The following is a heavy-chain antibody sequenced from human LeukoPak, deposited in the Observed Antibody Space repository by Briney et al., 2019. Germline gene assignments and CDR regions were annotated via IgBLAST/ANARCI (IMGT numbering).Heavy chain of an antibody. Sequence: GGSLRLSCAAFGFTFSNYNMNWVRQAPGKVLEWVSFITYSSTYIYCADSVKGRFTISRDNAKNSVYVEMNSLRAEDTAVYYCARDPYSGGYGSYYYYYMDVWGKGTTVTISS. J-gene: IGHJ6*03. CDR2: ITYSSTYI. V-gene: IGHV3-21*01. D-gene: IGHD1-26*01. CDR1: GFTFSNYN. CDR3: ARDPYSGGYGSYYYYYMDV.